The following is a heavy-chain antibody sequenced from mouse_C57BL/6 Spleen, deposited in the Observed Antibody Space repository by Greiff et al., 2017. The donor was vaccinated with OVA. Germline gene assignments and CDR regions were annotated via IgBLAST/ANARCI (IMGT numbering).Heavy chain of an antibody. CDR2: ISSGSSTI. Sequence: EVKLMESGGGLVKPGGSLKLSCAASGFTFSDYGMHWVRQAPEKGLEWVAYISSGSSTIYYADTVKGRFTISRDNAKNTLFLQMTSLRSEDTAMYYCATEDYYAMDYWGQGTSVTVSS. V-gene: IGHV5-17*01. CDR1: GFTFSDYG. J-gene: IGHJ4*01. CDR3: ATEDYYAMDY.